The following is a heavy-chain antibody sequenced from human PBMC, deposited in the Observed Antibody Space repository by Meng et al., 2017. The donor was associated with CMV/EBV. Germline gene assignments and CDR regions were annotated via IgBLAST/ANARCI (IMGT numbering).Heavy chain of an antibody. CDR2: ISSSGSTI. V-gene: IGHV3-48*03. CDR3: ARDYDTLTGSAPYYYGMDV. CDR1: GFTFSSYE. J-gene: IGHJ6*02. D-gene: IGHD3-9*01. Sequence: GGSLRLSCAASGFTFSSYEMNWVRQAPGKGLEWVSYISSSGSTIYYADSVKGRFTISRDNAKNSLYLQMNSLRAEDTAVYYCARDYDTLTGSAPYYYGMDVWGQGTTVTVSS.